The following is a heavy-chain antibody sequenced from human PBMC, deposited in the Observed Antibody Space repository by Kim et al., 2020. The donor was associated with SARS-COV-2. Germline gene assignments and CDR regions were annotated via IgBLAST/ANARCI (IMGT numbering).Heavy chain of an antibody. CDR1: GGSISSSNW. V-gene: IGHV4-4*02. D-gene: IGHD2-15*01. J-gene: IGHJ3*02. CDR2: IYHSGST. CDR3: AREPVVVAATLPSDAFDI. Sequence: SETLSLTCAVSGGSISSSNWWSWVRQPPGKGLEWIGEIYHSGSTNYNPSLKSRVTISVDKSKNQFSLKLSSVTAADTAVYYCAREPVVVAATLPSDAFDIWGQGTMVTVSS.